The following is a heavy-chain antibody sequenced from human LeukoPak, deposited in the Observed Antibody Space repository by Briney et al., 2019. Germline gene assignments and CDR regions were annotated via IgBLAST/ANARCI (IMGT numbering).Heavy chain of an antibody. D-gene: IGHD2-2*01. CDR1: NGSLSGYA. V-gene: IGHV4-59*08. CDR3: VRSANAYAPWHFDL. J-gene: IGHJ2*01. CDR2: IYNTGGT. Sequence: SETLTLTCAVSNGSLSGYAWIWIRQSPGKGLEWLGHIYNTGGTIYSPTLRSRSTLSVDTSKNQFSLNLRYVPAADTAVYFCVRSANAYAPWHFDLWGRGTLVIVS.